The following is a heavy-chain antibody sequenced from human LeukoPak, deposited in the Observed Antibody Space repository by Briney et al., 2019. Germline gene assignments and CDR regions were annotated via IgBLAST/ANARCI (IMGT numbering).Heavy chain of an antibody. CDR1: GGSASSYY. CDR3: ARYQGHGDYDY. V-gene: IGHV4-4*07. CDR2: IYSRGPN. J-gene: IGHJ4*02. Sequence: SETLSLTCTVSGGSASSYYWSWIRHRPGKGLEGIVVIYSRGPNTYNPSLKSRVAMSVDPSKNQFSLKLSSVTAADTAVYYCARYQGHGDYDYWGQGTLVTVSS. D-gene: IGHD2-2*01.